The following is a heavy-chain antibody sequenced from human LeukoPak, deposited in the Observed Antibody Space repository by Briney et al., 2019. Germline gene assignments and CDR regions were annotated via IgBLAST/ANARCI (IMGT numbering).Heavy chain of an antibody. J-gene: IGHJ6*02. Sequence: ASVKVSCKASGYTFTSYGISWVRQSPGQGLEWMGWISAYNGNTNYAQKLQGRVTMTTDTSTSTAYMELRSLRSDDTAVYYCARLKQWLALNYYYYYGMDVWGQGTTVTVSS. CDR2: ISAYNGNT. CDR1: GYTFTSYG. D-gene: IGHD6-19*01. CDR3: ARLKQWLALNYYYYYGMDV. V-gene: IGHV1-18*01.